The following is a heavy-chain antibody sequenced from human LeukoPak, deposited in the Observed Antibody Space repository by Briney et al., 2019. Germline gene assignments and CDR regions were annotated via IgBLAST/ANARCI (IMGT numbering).Heavy chain of an antibody. D-gene: IGHD1-1*01. Sequence: ASVKVSCKVSGYTLTELSMHWVRQAPGQGLEWMGWISAYNGNTNYAQKLQGRVTMTRDTSISTAYMELSRLRSDDTAVYYCARALEVGDYWGQGTLVTVSS. CDR3: ARALEVGDY. J-gene: IGHJ4*02. V-gene: IGHV1-2*02. CDR1: GYTLTELS. CDR2: ISAYNGNT.